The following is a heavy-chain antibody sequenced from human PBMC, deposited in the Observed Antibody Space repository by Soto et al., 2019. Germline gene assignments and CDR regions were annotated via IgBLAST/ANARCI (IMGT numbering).Heavy chain of an antibody. J-gene: IGHJ4*02. CDR1: GGSVSSGSYY. V-gene: IGHV4-61*01. CDR2: IYYSGST. Sequence: QVQLQESGPGLVKPSETLSLTCTVSGGSVSSGSYYWSWLRQPPGKGLEWFGYIYYSGSTNYNPSLESRVTISVDTSKNLFSLKLSSVTAADTAVYYCARDARGYGDYDYWGQGTLVTVSS. D-gene: IGHD4-17*01. CDR3: ARDARGYGDYDY.